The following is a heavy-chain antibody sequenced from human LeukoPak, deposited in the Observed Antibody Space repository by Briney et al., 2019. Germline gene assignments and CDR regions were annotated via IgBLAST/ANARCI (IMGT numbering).Heavy chain of an antibody. J-gene: IGHJ5*02. CDR1: GGSISSYY. CDR3: ARLYRWTGWFDP. V-gene: IGHV4-59*12. Sequence: SETLSLTCTVSGGSISSYYWSWIRQPPGKGLEWIGYIYYSGSTNYNPSLKSRVTISVDTSKNQFSLKLSSVTAADTAVYYCARLYRWTGWFDPWGQGTLVTVSS. CDR2: IYYSGST. D-gene: IGHD3-16*02.